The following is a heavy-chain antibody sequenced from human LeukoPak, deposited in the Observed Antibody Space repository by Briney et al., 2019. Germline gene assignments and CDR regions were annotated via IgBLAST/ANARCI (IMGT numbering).Heavy chain of an antibody. Sequence: GGSLRLSCAASGFTFSSYWMCWVRQAPGKGLEWVANIKQDGSEKYYVDSVKGRFTISRDNAKNSLYLQMNSLRAEDTAVYYCARDLGNIAVAATHFDYWGQGTLVTVSS. J-gene: IGHJ4*02. CDR3: ARDLGNIAVAATHFDY. CDR1: GFTFSSYW. D-gene: IGHD6-19*01. V-gene: IGHV3-7*01. CDR2: IKQDGSEK.